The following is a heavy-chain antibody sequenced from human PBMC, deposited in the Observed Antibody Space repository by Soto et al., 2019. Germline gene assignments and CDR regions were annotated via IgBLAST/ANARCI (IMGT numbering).Heavy chain of an antibody. CDR1: GGTFSSYA. Sequence: GASVKVSCKASGGTFSSYAISWVRQAPGQWLEWMGGIIPIFGTANYAQKFQGRVTITADESTSTAYMELSSLRSEDTAVYYCARKGYYYYGMDVWGQGTTVTVSS. J-gene: IGHJ6*02. V-gene: IGHV1-69*01. CDR3: ARKGYYYYGMDV. CDR2: IIPIFGTA.